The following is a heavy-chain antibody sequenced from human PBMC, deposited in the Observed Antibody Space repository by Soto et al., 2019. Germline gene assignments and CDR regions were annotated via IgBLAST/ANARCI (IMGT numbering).Heavy chain of an antibody. D-gene: IGHD5-12*01. Sequence: SETLSLTCAVSSGSISSSNWWSWVRQPPGKGLEWIGEIYHSGSTNYNPYLKSRVTISVDKSKKQFNLKLSSVTAADTAVYYCARVRVVATIRNAFDIWGQGTMVTVSS. CDR3: ARVRVVATIRNAFDI. J-gene: IGHJ3*02. CDR2: IYHSGST. V-gene: IGHV4-4*02. CDR1: SGSISSSNW.